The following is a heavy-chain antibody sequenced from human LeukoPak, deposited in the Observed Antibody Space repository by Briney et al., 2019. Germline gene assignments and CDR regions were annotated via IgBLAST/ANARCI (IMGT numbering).Heavy chain of an antibody. Sequence: GGSLKLSCAASGFTFSSYWMHWVRQAPGKGLVWVSLINSDGSSTSYADSVKGRFTISRDNAKNTLYLQMNSLRAEDTAVYYCARVRRDAFDIWGQGTMVTVSS. CDR2: INSDGSST. V-gene: IGHV3-74*01. CDR1: GFTFSSYW. J-gene: IGHJ3*02. CDR3: ARVRRDAFDI.